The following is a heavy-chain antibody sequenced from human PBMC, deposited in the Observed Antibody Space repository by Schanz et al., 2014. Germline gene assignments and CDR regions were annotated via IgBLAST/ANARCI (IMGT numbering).Heavy chain of an antibody. V-gene: IGHV3-23*04. D-gene: IGHD1-1*01. J-gene: IGHJ4*02. CDR3: AKIERNED. CDR2: IYIGGNT. Sequence: EVQLVESGGGLVEPGGSLRLSCAASGFSFSSYSMNWVRQAPGKGLEWVSFIYIGGNTYYADSVKGRFTISSDNSKNTLYLQMNSLRAEDTAVYFCAKIERNEDWGQGTLXTVSS. CDR1: GFSFSSYS.